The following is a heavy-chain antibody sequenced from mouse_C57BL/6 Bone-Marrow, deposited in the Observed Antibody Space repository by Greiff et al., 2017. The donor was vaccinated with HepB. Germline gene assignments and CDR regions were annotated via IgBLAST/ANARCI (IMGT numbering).Heavy chain of an antibody. CDR1: GFNIKNTY. J-gene: IGHJ1*03. D-gene: IGHD1-1*01. CDR2: IDPANGNT. CDR3: ASQSFITTVVATYWYFDV. Sequence: EVQLQQSVAELVRPGASVKLSCTASGFNIKNTYMHWVKQRPEQGLEWIGRIDPANGNTKYAPKFQGKATITADTSPNTAYLQLSSLTSEDTAIYYCASQSFITTVVATYWYFDVWGTGTTVTVSS. V-gene: IGHV14-3*01.